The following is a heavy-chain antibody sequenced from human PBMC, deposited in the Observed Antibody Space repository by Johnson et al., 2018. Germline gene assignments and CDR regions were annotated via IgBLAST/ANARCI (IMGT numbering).Heavy chain of an antibody. CDR1: GFTFGDYA. Sequence: VQLVESGGGLVKPGRSLRLSCTASGFTFGDYAMSWFRQAPGKGLEWVCFIRSKVSGGAAEYAASVKGRFTISRDDSKSIAYIQRNRLKTEDTAMYYCTRTPAWRQRWEDGFETWGHGTMVTVSS. V-gene: IGHV3-49*05. CDR2: IRSKVSGGAA. J-gene: IGHJ3*02. D-gene: IGHD5-18*01. CDR3: TRTPAWRQRWEDGFET.